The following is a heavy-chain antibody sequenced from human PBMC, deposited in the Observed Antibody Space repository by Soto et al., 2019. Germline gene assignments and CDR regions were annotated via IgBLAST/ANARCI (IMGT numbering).Heavy chain of an antibody. CDR3: AKVTPPPGSNWLFDY. CDR2: IWYDGSNK. J-gene: IGHJ4*02. V-gene: IGHV3-30*02. CDR1: GFTFSSYG. Sequence: GGSLRLSCAASGFTFSSYGMHWVRQAPGKGLEWVAVIWYDGSNKYYADSVKGRFTISRDNSKNTLYLQMNSLRVEDTAVYYCAKVTPPPGSNWLFDYWGQGTLVTVSS. D-gene: IGHD6-13*01.